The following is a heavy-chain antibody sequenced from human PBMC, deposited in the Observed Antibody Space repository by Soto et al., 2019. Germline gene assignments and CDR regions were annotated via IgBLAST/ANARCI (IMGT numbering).Heavy chain of an antibody. J-gene: IGHJ4*02. D-gene: IGHD3-22*01. CDR2: IYYSGST. Sequence: SETLSLTCTVSGGTVISGSYYLSWLRQPPGKGLEWIGYIYYSGSTNYNPSLKSRVTISVDTSKNQFSLKLSSVTAADTAVYYCARVGDSSGYYGYYFDYWGQGTLVTVSS. CDR3: ARVGDSSGYYGYYFDY. CDR1: GGTVISGSYY. V-gene: IGHV4-61*01.